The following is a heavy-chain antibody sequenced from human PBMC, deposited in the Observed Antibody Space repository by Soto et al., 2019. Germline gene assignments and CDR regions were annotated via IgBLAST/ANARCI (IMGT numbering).Heavy chain of an antibody. V-gene: IGHV1-46*03. Sequence: ASVKVSCKASGYTFTSYYMHWVRQAPGQGLEWMGIINPSGGSTSYAQKFQGRVTMTRDTSTSTVYMELSSLRSEDTAVYYCARDSVVVPAGAHDAFDIWGQGTMVTVSS. CDR1: GYTFTSYY. CDR3: ARDSVVVPAGAHDAFDI. D-gene: IGHD2-2*01. CDR2: INPSGGST. J-gene: IGHJ3*02.